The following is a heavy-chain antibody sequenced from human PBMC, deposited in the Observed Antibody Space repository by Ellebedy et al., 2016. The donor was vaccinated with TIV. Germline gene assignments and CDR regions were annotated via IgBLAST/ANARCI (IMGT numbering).Heavy chain of an antibody. CDR3: ARVFGYSYVQFDY. D-gene: IGHD5-18*01. Sequence: GSLRLSCTVSGGSITNYIWSWIRQAPGKGLEWIGYTYYSGSTNYNPSLKSRVTISVDSSKNQFSLKVTSVTAADTAVYYCARVFGYSYVQFDYWGQGALVTVSS. J-gene: IGHJ4*02. V-gene: IGHV4-59*01. CDR1: GGSITNYI. CDR2: TYYSGST.